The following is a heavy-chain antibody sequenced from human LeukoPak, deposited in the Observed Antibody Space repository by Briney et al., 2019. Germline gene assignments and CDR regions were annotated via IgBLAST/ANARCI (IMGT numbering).Heavy chain of an antibody. V-gene: IGHV6-1*01. J-gene: IGHJ5*02. CDR2: TYYRSTWYN. D-gene: IGHD2-21*02. Sequence: SQTLSLTCAISGDSVSSNSVTWNWIRQSPSRGLEWLGRTYYRSTWYNDYAVSVRGRITVNPDTSKNQFSLHLNSVTPEDTAVYYCARRLTQFDCFDPWGQGILVTVSS. CDR3: ARRLTQFDCFDP. CDR1: GDSVSSNSVT.